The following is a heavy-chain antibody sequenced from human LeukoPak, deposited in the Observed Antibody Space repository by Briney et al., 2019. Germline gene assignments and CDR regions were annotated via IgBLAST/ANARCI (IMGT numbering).Heavy chain of an antibody. CDR1: GFIFSRYA. V-gene: IGHV3-23*01. Sequence: PGGSLRLSCAASGFIFSRYAMSWVRRAPGKGLEWVSGISGSGGSTFYADSVKGRFTISRDNSKNTLYLQMNSLRAGDTAIYHCAKGGYSSSWLFDYWGQGTLVTASS. J-gene: IGHJ4*02. CDR2: ISGSGGST. CDR3: AKGGYSSSWLFDY. D-gene: IGHD6-13*01.